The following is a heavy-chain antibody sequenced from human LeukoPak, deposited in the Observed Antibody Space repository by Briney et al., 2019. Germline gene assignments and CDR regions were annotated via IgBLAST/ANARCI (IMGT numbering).Heavy chain of an antibody. CDR1: GFTFGSYA. D-gene: IGHD6-19*01. J-gene: IGHJ4*02. Sequence: GGSLRLSCAASGFTFGSYAMSWVRQAPGKGLEWVSAISGSGGSTYYADSVKGRFTISRDNSKNTLYLQMNSLRAEDTAVYYCAKDGYSSGWYGYWGQGTLVTVSS. CDR2: ISGSGGST. V-gene: IGHV3-23*01. CDR3: AKDGYSSGWYGY.